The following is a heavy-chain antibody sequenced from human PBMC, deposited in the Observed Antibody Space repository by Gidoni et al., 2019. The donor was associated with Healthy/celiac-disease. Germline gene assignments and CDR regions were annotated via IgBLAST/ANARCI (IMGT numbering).Heavy chain of an antibody. CDR1: GFTFRSDS. D-gene: IGHD3-22*01. V-gene: IGHV3-21*01. Sequence: EVQLVESGGGLVKPGGSLRRYWAASGFTFRSDSRKWVRQAPGKGLEGVSSISSSSSYIYYADSVKGRFTISRDNAKNSLYLQMNSLRAEDTAVYYCARDPGYYYDSSGYSDAFDIWGQGTMVTVSS. J-gene: IGHJ3*02. CDR2: ISSSSSYI. CDR3: ARDPGYYYDSSGYSDAFDI.